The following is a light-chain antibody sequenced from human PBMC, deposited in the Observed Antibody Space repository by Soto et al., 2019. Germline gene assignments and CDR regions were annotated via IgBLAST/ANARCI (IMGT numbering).Light chain of an antibody. J-gene: IGKJ5*01. CDR3: QQRSNWPPVIT. CDR2: DAS. V-gene: IGKV3-11*01. Sequence: EIVLTQSPATLSLSPGERATLSCRASQTFSSHLAWYQQKPGQAPRLLIYDASKRATGIPARFSGSGSGTDFNLTISSLEPEDFAVYYCQQRSNWPPVITVGQGTRLEIK. CDR1: QTFSSH.